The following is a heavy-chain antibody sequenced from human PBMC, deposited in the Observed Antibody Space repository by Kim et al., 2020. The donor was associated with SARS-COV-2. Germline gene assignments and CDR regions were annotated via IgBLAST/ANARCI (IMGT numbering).Heavy chain of an antibody. CDR1: GYTFTDYY. D-gene: IGHD2-2*01. J-gene: IGHJ4*02. CDR3: ARGLHFSSTSCYRFDY. Sequence: ASVKVSCKASGYTFTDYYMHWVRLAPGQGLEWMGWISPNSGGTNSAQKFQGRVTLTRDTSITTVYMELSRLTSDDTAVYYCARGLHFSSTSCYRFDYWGQ. V-gene: IGHV1-2*02. CDR2: ISPNSGGT.